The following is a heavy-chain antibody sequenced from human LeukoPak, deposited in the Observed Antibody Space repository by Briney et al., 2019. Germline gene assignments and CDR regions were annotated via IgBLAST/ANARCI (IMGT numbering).Heavy chain of an antibody. J-gene: IGHJ4*02. CDR1: GFTFSNYN. V-gene: IGHV3-48*01. Sequence: PGGSLRLSCAASGFTFSNYNMNWVRQPPGKGLQWVSYISSSSNIIYYADSVKGRFTISRDNAKNSLFLQMNSLRAEDTAVYYCARDFARGFTIDHWGQGTLVTVSS. CDR2: ISSSSNII. CDR3: ARDFARGFTIDH. D-gene: IGHD3-10*01.